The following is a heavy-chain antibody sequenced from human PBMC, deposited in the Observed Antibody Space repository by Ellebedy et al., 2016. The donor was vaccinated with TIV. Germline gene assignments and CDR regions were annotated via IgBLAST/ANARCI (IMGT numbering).Heavy chain of an antibody. D-gene: IGHD2-15*01. Sequence: ASVKVSCKASGYTFTSYYMHWVRQAPGQGLEWMGIINPSGGSTSYAQKFQGWVTMIRDTSISTAYMELSSLRSEDTAVYYCATSPSPHCSGGSCYSKLPDYWGQGTLVTVSS. CDR1: GYTFTSYY. CDR2: INPSGGST. J-gene: IGHJ4*02. CDR3: ATSPSPHCSGGSCYSKLPDY. V-gene: IGHV1-46*01.